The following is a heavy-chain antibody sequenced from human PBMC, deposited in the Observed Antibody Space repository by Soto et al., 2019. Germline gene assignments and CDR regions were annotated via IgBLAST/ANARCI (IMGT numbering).Heavy chain of an antibody. V-gene: IGHV3-66*01. CDR3: ARNNGQERRYYGYGPLSWGMDV. Sequence: PGGSLRLSCAASGFTVSSNYMSWVRQAPGKGLEWVSVIYSGGSTYYADSVKGRFTISRDNSKNTLYLQMNSLRAEDTAVYYCARNNGQERRYYGYGPLSWGMDVWGQGTTVTVSS. J-gene: IGHJ6*02. CDR2: IYSGGST. CDR1: GFTVSSNY. D-gene: IGHD5-12*01.